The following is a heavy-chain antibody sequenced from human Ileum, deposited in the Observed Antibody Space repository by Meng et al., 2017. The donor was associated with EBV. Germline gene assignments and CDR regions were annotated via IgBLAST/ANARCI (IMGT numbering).Heavy chain of an antibody. Sequence: VRLQEPGPGLLKPSQPRSLTFTGSGDSISSGGYFWSWIRQPPGKGLEWIGYIYYSGNTYYKPSLKSRVTMSVDTSKNQFSLKLSSVTAADTAVYYCARSLTTPYYFDDWGQGTLVTVSS. J-gene: IGHJ4*02. CDR3: ARSLTTPYYFDD. CDR2: IYYSGNT. V-gene: IGHV4-30-4*01. CDR1: GDSISSGGYF. D-gene: IGHD1-14*01.